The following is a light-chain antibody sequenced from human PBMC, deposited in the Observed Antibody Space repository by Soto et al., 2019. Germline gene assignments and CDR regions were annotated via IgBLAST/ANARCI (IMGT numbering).Light chain of an antibody. CDR3: QEYVYYST. CDR1: QSINSR. V-gene: IGKV1-5*01. Sequence: GDRVTITCRASQSINSRLSWYQQSPGKAPKLLIYHASTLESGVPSRFSGSGSGTEFTLTINSLQPDDFATYYCQEYVYYSTFGGGTKVEIK. J-gene: IGKJ4*01. CDR2: HAS.